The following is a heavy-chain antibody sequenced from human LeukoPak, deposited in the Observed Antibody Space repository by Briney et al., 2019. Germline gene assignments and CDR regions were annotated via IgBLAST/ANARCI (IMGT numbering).Heavy chain of an antibody. CDR2: INHSGST. CDR1: GGSFSGYY. J-gene: IGHJ4*02. CDR3: ARGLGELLWFGDPHPIDY. Sequence: SETLSLTCAVYGGSFSGYYWSWIRQPPGKGLEWIGEINHSGSTNYNPSLKSRVTISVDTSKNQFSLKLSSVTAADTAVYYCARGLGELLWFGDPHPIDYWGQGTLVTVSS. V-gene: IGHV4-34*01. D-gene: IGHD3-10*01.